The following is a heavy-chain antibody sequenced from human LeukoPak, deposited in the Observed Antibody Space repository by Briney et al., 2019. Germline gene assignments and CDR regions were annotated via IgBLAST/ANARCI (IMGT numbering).Heavy chain of an antibody. CDR3: ARDIRPRVESFDY. CDR2: INPNTGGT. V-gene: IGHV1-2*02. Sequence: ALVEVSCKASGYTFTDFHIHWVRQAPGQGLEWMGWINPNTGGTNYAQKFQGRVTMTRDTSISAAYMELRRLRSDDTAVYYCARDIRPRVESFDYWGQGTLVTVSS. J-gene: IGHJ4*02. CDR1: GYTFTDFH. D-gene: IGHD3-3*01.